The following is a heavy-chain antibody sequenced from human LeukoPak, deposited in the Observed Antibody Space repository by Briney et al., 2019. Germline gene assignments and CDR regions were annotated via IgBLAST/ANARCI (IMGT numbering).Heavy chain of an antibody. Sequence: SETLSLTCTVSGGSISSYYWSWIQQPPGKGLEWIGYIYYSGSTNYNPSLKSRVTISVDTSKNQFSLKLSSVTAADTAVYYCARGFTTNYYYMDAWGKGTTVTVSS. CDR2: IYYSGST. D-gene: IGHD1-1*01. J-gene: IGHJ6*03. CDR3: ARGFTTNYYYMDA. V-gene: IGHV4-59*01. CDR1: GGSISSYY.